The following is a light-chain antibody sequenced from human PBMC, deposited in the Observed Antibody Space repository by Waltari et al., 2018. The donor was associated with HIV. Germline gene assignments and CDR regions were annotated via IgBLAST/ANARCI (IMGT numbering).Light chain of an antibody. J-gene: IGLJ3*02. CDR1: SAHSKFV. V-gene: IGLV4-69*01. CDR3: QTWDTGIQV. CDR2: LYSYGSH. Sequence: QLVLTQSPSASASLGASVRITCTLSSAHSKFVVAWHQQQTEKGPRFLLWLYSYGSHFLGAGIPARFSVSCSWAERYLTISSLQSEDEADYYCQTWDTGIQVFGAGTKLTVL.